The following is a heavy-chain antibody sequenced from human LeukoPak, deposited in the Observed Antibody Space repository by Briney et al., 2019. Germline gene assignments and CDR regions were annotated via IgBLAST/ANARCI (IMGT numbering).Heavy chain of an antibody. Sequence: PSETLSLTCTVSGGSISSYYWSWIRQPPGKGLEWIGSIYYSGSTYYSPSLKSRVTISVDTSKNQFSLKLSSVTAADTAVYYCARLSGGYTGYWGQGTLVTVSS. CDR2: IYYSGST. V-gene: IGHV4-59*05. CDR3: ARLSGGYTGY. D-gene: IGHD5-12*01. CDR1: GGSISSYY. J-gene: IGHJ4*02.